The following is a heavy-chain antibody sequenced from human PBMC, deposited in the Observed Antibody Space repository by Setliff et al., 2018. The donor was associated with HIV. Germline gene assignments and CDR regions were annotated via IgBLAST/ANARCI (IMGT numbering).Heavy chain of an antibody. V-gene: IGHV1-46*01. CDR3: ARRGSYSYGRRVYYYMDV. D-gene: IGHD5-18*01. CDR2: IDPSGGST. Sequence: GASVKVSCKASRYTFTSYYMHWVRQAPGQGLEWMGIIDPSGGSTYYAQKFQDRVTLTRDTSTTTVYMELSSLRSEDTAVYYCARRGSYSYGRRVYYYMDVWGKGTTVTVS. CDR1: RYTFTSYY. J-gene: IGHJ6*03.